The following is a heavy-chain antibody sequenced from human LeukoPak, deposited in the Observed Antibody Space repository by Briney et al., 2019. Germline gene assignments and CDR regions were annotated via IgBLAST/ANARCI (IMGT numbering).Heavy chain of an antibody. CDR2: MNPNSGNT. CDR3: ARGGRIQLWLLMDY. V-gene: IGHV1-8*01. D-gene: IGHD5-18*01. J-gene: IGHJ4*02. CDR1: GYTFTSYD. Sequence: ASVKVSCKASGYTFTSYDINWVRQATGQGLEWMGWMNPNSGNTGYAQKFQGRVTMTRNTSISTAYMELSSLRSEDTAVYYSARGGRIQLWLLMDYWGQGTLVTVSS.